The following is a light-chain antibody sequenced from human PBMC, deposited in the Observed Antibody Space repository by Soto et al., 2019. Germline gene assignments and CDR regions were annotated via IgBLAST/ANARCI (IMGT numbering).Light chain of an antibody. CDR3: QQYGSSPYT. V-gene: IGKV3-20*01. CDR2: GAS. CDR1: QSVSSTY. J-gene: IGKJ2*01. Sequence: EIVLTQSPGTLSLSPGERATLSCRASQSVSSTYLAWYQQKPGQAPRLLIYGASIRATGVPDRFSGSGSGTDFTLTISTLEPEDFAVYYCQQYGSSPYTFGQGTKLDIK.